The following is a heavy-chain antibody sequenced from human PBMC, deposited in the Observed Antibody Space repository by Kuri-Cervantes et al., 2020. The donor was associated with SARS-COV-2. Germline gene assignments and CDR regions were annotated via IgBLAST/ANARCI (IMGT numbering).Heavy chain of an antibody. CDR3: AKAGYIAAAGAYYYYYMDV. Sequence: GGSLRLSCAASGFTFSSYGMHWVRQAPGKGLEWVAFIRYDGSNKYYADSVKGRFTISRDNSKNTLYLRMNSLRAEDTAVYYCAKAGYIAAAGAYYYYYMDVWGKGTTVTVSS. D-gene: IGHD6-13*01. J-gene: IGHJ6*03. V-gene: IGHV3-30*02. CDR2: IRYDGSNK. CDR1: GFTFSSYG.